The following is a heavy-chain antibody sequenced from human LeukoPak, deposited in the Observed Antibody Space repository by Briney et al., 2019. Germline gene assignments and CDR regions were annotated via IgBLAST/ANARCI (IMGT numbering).Heavy chain of an antibody. Sequence: GDSLRLSCAASGFTVSSNFMSWVRQAPGRGLEYVSTIWHDGSPTMYADSAKGRFTISRDDSKNMLYLQMNSLRAEDTAEYYCVTHYQWDLIVHAFDLWRQKTRVTVSS. CDR2: IWHDGSPT. D-gene: IGHD1-26*01. V-gene: IGHV3-66*04. CDR3: VTHYQWDLIVHAFDL. CDR1: GFTVSSNF. J-gene: IGHJ3*01.